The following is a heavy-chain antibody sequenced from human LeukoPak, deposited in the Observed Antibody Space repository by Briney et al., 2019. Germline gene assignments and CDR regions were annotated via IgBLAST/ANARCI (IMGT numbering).Heavy chain of an antibody. CDR3: AKDSCHLSSTRGGLKESRGGFSDY. D-gene: IGHD6-13*01. Sequence: PGGSLRLSCAASGFTFSSYAMNWVRQAPGKGLEWVSATSSSDAGTYYADSVRGRFTISRDNSKNTLYLQMNNLRAEDTAVYYCAKDSCHLSSTRGGLKESRGGFSDYWGQGTLVTVSS. J-gene: IGHJ4*02. CDR2: TSSSDAGT. CDR1: GFTFSSYA. V-gene: IGHV3-23*01.